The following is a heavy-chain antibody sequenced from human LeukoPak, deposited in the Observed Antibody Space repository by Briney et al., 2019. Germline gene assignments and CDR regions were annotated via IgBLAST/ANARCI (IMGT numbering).Heavy chain of an antibody. CDR1: GGTFSSYA. J-gene: IGHJ6*02. CDR3: ARAPRQRSYYYYGMDV. V-gene: IGHV1-69*04. Sequence: GASVKVSCKASGGTFSSYAISWVRQAPGQGLEWMGRIIPILGIANYAQKFQGRVTITADKSTSTAYMELSSPRSEDTAVYYCARAPRQRSYYYYGMDVWGQGTTVTVSS. CDR2: IIPILGIA.